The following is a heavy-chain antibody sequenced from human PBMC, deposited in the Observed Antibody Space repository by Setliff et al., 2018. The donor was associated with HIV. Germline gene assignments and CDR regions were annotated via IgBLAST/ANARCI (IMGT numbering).Heavy chain of an antibody. V-gene: IGHV1-18*01. Sequence: ASVKVSCKASGDTFTTYALHWVRQAPGQRLEWMGWISAYNGYTNYAQKLQGRVTMTTDTSTSTAYMELSSLRSEDTAVYYCARNPQPTGTPDYYYYYYMDVWGKGTTVTVSS. CDR2: ISAYNGYT. CDR3: ARNPQPTGTPDYYYYYYMDV. J-gene: IGHJ6*03. CDR1: GDTFTTYA. D-gene: IGHD1-1*01.